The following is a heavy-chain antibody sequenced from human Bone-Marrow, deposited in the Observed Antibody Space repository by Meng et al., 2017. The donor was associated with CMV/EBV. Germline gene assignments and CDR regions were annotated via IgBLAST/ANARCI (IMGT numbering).Heavy chain of an antibody. D-gene: IGHD3-3*01. CDR3: AKDRRSGYLPDY. V-gene: IGHV3-33*06. Sequence: GGSLRLSCAASGFTFSSYGMHWVRQAPGKGLEWVAVIWYDGSNKYYADSVKGRFTISRDNSKNTLYLQMNSLRAEDTAVYYCAKDRRSGYLPDYWGQGTLVTVSS. CDR1: GFTFSSYG. J-gene: IGHJ4*02. CDR2: IWYDGSNK.